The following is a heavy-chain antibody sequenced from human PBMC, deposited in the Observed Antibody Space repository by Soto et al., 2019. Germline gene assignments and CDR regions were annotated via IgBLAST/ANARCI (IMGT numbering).Heavy chain of an antibody. CDR1: GYTFTSYG. CDR2: ISAYNGNT. Sequence: GASVKVSCKASGYTFTSYGISWVRQAPGQGLEWMGWISAYNGNTNYAQKLQGRVTMTTDTSTSTAYMELRSLRSDDTAVYYCARDGPSTRAERSYYDSSGYLYYFDYWGQGTLVTVYS. D-gene: IGHD3-22*01. J-gene: IGHJ4*02. CDR3: ARDGPSTRAERSYYDSSGYLYYFDY. V-gene: IGHV1-18*01.